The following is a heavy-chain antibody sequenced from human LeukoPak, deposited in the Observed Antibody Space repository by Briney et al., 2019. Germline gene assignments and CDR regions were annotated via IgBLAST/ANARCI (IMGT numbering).Heavy chain of an antibody. CDR3: AGAYSAGWFTY. CDR2: IGGSGDTT. V-gene: IGHV3-23*01. CDR1: GFTFSNYA. Sequence: PGGSLRLSCAASGFTFSNYAMTWVRQAPGKGLEWVSAIGGSGDTTYYADSVKGRFTISRDDSKNTLYLQMSGLRADDTAVYYCAGAYSAGWFTYWGQGTPVTVSS. D-gene: IGHD3-16*01. J-gene: IGHJ4*02.